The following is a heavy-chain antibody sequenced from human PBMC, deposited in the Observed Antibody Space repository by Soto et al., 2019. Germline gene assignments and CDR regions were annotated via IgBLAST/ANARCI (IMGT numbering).Heavy chain of an antibody. J-gene: IGHJ4*02. V-gene: IGHV4-34*01. CDR2: INHSGST. Sequence: QVQLQQWGAGLLKPSETLSLTCAVYGGSFSGYYWSWIRQPPGKGLEWIGEINHSGSTNYNPSLKSRVTISVDTSKNQFSLKLSSVTAADTAVYYCASGAAPKGARYWGQGTLVTVSS. CDR3: ASGAAPKGARY. CDR1: GGSFSGYY. D-gene: IGHD3-10*01.